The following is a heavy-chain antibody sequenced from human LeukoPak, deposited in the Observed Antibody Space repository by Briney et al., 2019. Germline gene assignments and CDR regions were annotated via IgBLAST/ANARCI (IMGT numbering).Heavy chain of an antibody. CDR1: GFTVSSNY. D-gene: IGHD3-22*01. J-gene: IGHJ4*02. V-gene: IGHV3-53*01. CDR3: ARVARTYYYDSSGYFDY. CDR2: IYSGGST. Sequence: LPGGSLTLSCAASGFTVSSNYMSWVRQAPGKGLEWVSVIYSGGSTYYADSVKGRFTISRDNSKNTLYLQMNSLRAEDTAVYYCARVARTYYYDSSGYFDYWGQGTLVTVSS.